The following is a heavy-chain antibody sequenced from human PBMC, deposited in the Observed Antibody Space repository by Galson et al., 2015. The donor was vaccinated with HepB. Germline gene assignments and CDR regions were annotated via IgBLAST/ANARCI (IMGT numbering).Heavy chain of an antibody. CDR1: GGTFSSYT. J-gene: IGHJ4*02. CDR3: ARSRWDSSGYYYYYFDY. CDR2: IIPILGIA. D-gene: IGHD3-22*01. Sequence: SVKVSCKASGGTFSSYTISWVRQAPGQGLEWMGRIIPILGIANYAQKFQGRVTITADKSTSTAYMELSSLRSEDTAVYYCARSRWDSSGYYYYYFDYWGQGTLVTVSS. V-gene: IGHV1-69*02.